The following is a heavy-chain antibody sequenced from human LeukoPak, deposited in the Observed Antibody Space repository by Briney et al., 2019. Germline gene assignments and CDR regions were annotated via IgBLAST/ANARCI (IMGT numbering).Heavy chain of an antibody. CDR2: IYYSGST. J-gene: IGHJ5*02. Sequence: PSETLSLTCTVSGGSISSYYWSWIRQPPGKGLEWIGYIYYSGSTNYHPSLKSRVTISLDTSKYQFSLDLTSVTAADTAVYYCARAVTKSWFDLWGQGTLVPVSS. CDR1: GGSISSYY. V-gene: IGHV4-59*01. CDR3: ARAVTKSWFDL. D-gene: IGHD4-17*01.